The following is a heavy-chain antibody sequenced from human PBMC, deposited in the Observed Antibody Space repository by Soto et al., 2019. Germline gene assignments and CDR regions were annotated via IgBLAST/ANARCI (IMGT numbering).Heavy chain of an antibody. CDR3: AKDRGYSYGYGPYYGMDV. J-gene: IGHJ6*02. V-gene: IGHV3-23*01. CDR2: ISGSGGST. Sequence: GGSLRLSCAASGFTFSSYAMSWVRQAPGKGLEWVSAISGSGGSTYYADSVKGRSTISRDNSKNTLYLQMNSLRAEDTAVYYCAKDRGYSYGYGPYYGMDVWGQGTTVTVSS. D-gene: IGHD5-18*01. CDR1: GFTFSSYA.